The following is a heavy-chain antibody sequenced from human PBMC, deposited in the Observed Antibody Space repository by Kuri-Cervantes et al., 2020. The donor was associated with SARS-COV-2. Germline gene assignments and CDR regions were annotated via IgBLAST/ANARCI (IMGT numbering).Heavy chain of an antibody. CDR3: AKSGIERGNSPDAYGI. Sequence: GGSLRLSCAASGFPFSRYAMNWVRQSPGKGLEWVAFIRYDGNNKYYADSVKGRFTVSRDNSKNTLFVQMNSLRTDDTAVYYCAKSGIERGNSPDAYGIWGQGTMVTVSS. J-gene: IGHJ3*02. CDR2: IRYDGNNK. V-gene: IGHV3-30*02. CDR1: GFPFSRYA. D-gene: IGHD2-21*01.